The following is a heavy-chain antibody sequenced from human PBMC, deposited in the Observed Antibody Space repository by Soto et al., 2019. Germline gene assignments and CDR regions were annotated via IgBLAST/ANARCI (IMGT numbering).Heavy chain of an antibody. CDR1: GGSISSGGYS. V-gene: IGHV4-30-2*01. J-gene: IGHJ4*02. CDR3: ASGEWEPRD. Sequence: QLQLQESGSGLVKPSQTLSLTCAVSGGSISSGGYSWSWIRQPPGKGLEWIGYISHSGSTYYNPSLXXRXTXXVDRANDQFSLKLSSVTAADTAVYYCASGEWEPRDWGQGTLVTVSS. CDR2: ISHSGST. D-gene: IGHD1-26*01.